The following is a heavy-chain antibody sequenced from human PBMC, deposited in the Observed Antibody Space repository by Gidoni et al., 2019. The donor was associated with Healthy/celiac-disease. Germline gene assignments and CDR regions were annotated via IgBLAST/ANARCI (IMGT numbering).Heavy chain of an antibody. CDR3: AKRGYYDSSGYAFDI. CDR1: GFTFLSYT. D-gene: IGHD3-22*01. CDR2: SSGSGGST. V-gene: IGHV3-23*01. Sequence: EVHLLESGGGLIQPGGSLSISCPAYGFTFLSYTLSGVRQAPGKGLEWVSASSGSGGSTYYADSVKGRFTISRDNSKNTLYLQMNSLRAEDTAVYYCAKRGYYDSSGYAFDIWGQGTMVTVSS. J-gene: IGHJ3*02.